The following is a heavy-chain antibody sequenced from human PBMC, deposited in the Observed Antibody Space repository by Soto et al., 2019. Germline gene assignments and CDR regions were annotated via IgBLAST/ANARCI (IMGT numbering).Heavy chain of an antibody. CDR2: ISAYNGNT. V-gene: IGHV1-18*01. CDR3: ARVDYYGSGIYYGVDAFDI. J-gene: IGHJ3*02. D-gene: IGHD3-10*01. Sequence: QVQLVHSGAEVKKPGASVKVSCKASGYTFTSYGISWVRQAPGQGLEWRGWISAYNGNTNYAQKLHGRVTMTTDTSTSTAYMELRSLRSDDTAVYYCARVDYYGSGIYYGVDAFDIWGQGTMVTVSS. CDR1: GYTFTSYG.